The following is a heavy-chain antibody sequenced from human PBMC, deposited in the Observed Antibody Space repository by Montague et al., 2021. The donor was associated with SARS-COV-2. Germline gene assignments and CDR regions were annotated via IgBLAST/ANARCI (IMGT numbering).Heavy chain of an antibody. CDR1: GFTFSSYA. CDR3: AKGGGLLLSYFDY. V-gene: IGHV3-23*01. D-gene: IGHD3-22*01. CDR2: ISGSSSST. J-gene: IGHJ4*02. Sequence: SLRLSCAASGFTFSSYAMSWVRQAPGQGLEWVSTISGSSSSTYYADSVKGRFTISRDNSKNTLYMQMNSLRAEDTAVYYCAKGGGLLLSYFDYWGQGTLVTVAS.